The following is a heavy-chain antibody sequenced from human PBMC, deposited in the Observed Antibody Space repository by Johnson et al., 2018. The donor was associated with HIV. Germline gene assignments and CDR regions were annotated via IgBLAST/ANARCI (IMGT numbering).Heavy chain of an antibody. CDR2: IGWDGFTI. Sequence: VQLVESGGGVVQPGRSLRLSCAASGFTFSSYAMHWVRQGPGKGLEWVAGIGWDGFTIGYVDSVKGRFTISRDDATNSLYLQMHSLRTEDTAVYYCARSEVSSGYFYPPFVDAFDIWGQGTMVTVSS. V-gene: IGHV3-9*01. J-gene: IGHJ3*02. CDR3: ARSEVSSGYFYPPFVDAFDI. CDR1: GFTFSSYA. D-gene: IGHD3-22*01.